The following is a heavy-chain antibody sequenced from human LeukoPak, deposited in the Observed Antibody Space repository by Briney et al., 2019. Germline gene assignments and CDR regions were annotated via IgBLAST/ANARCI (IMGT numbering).Heavy chain of an antibody. J-gene: IGHJ1*01. Sequence: SETLSLTCTVSGGSISSGSYYWSWIRQPAGKGLEWIGRIYTSGSTNYNPSLKSRVTISVDTSKNQFSLKLRSVTAADTAVYYCARGRYDSSGYTEYFQHWGQGTLVTVSS. CDR1: GGSISSGSYY. V-gene: IGHV4-61*02. CDR3: ARGRYDSSGYTEYFQH. D-gene: IGHD3-22*01. CDR2: IYTSGST.